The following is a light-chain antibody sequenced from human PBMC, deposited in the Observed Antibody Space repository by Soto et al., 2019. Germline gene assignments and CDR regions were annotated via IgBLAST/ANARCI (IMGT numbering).Light chain of an antibody. J-gene: IGLJ2*01. CDR1: SSNIGAGYD. V-gene: IGLV1-40*01. Sequence: QSVLTQPPSVSGAPGQRVTISCTGSSSNIGAGYDVHWYQQLPGTAPKLLIYGNSNRPSGVPDRFSGSKSGTSASLAITGLQPEDQADYYCQSCDSSLSRVFAGGTKLTVL. CDR2: GNS. CDR3: QSCDSSLSRV.